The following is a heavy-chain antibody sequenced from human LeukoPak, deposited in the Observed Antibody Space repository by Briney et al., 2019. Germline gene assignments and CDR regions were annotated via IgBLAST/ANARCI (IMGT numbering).Heavy chain of an antibody. CDR2: IYTSGNT. D-gene: IGHD4-23*01. J-gene: IGHJ4*02. V-gene: IGHV4-4*07. CDR3: ARERSDYGGPDY. CDR1: GGSISSYY. Sequence: SETLSLTCTVSGGSISSYYWSWIRQPAGKGLEWIGRIYTSGNTNYNPSLKSRVTVSVDTSKNQFSLKLSSVTAADTAVYYCARERSDYGGPDYCGQGTLVTVSS.